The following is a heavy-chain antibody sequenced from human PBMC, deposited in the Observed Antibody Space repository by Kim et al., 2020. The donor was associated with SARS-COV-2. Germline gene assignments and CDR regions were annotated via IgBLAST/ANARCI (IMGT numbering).Heavy chain of an antibody. CDR2: SGDVR. CDR3: ANPRQPDY. J-gene: IGHJ4*02. V-gene: IGHV3-23*01. D-gene: IGHD6-13*01. Sequence: SGDVRAYADSGKGRFTISRDNSRNTMYLQRSCLRAEDTAIYYCANPRQPDYWGQGTLVTVSS.